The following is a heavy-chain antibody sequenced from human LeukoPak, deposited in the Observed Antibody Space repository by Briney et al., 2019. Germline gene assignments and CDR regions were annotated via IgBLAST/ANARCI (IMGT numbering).Heavy chain of an antibody. J-gene: IGHJ4*02. CDR1: GGSISIYY. CDR3: VRDRELYY. V-gene: IGHV4-59*01. D-gene: IGHD1-26*01. Sequence: PSQTLSLTCSVSGGSISIYYWSWIQQPPGKGLEWIGYVYNSGSTDYNPSLKSRVTISVDTSKNQFSLKVNSVTASDTAVYYCVRDRELYYWGQGILVTVSS. CDR2: VYNSGST.